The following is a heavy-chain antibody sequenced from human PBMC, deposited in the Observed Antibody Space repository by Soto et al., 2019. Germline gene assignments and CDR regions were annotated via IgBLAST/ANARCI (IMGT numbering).Heavy chain of an antibody. CDR2: IHGDGDYT. Sequence: QVLESGGGLVQPGGSLRLSCAASGFTFSCCAMSWVRQAPGKGLEWVSTIHGDGDYTHDTDSMKGRLTFSRDNSRNTLNLQMNSLRTDDTTVYHCAKNRGAGEDSNWSLADWGRGTLVTVSP. CDR3: AKNRGAGEDSNWSLAD. D-gene: IGHD1-1*01. J-gene: IGHJ2*01. CDR1: GFTFSCCA. V-gene: IGHV3-23*01.